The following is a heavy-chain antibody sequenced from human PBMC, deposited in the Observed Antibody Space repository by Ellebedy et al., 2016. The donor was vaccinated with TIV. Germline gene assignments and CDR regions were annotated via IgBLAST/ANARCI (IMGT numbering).Heavy chain of an antibody. J-gene: IGHJ4*02. Sequence: AASVKVSCKASGYTFTDYYINWVRQAPGPGLAWMGWINSNRGDTEYSQKFQGRFTMTRDKSTSTAYLELTSLRSDDTAVYFCARGIMRGYSGYDWEVFDYWGQGTLVTVSS. D-gene: IGHD5-12*01. CDR1: GYTFTDYY. V-gene: IGHV1-2*02. CDR3: ARGIMRGYSGYDWEVFDY. CDR2: INSNRGDT.